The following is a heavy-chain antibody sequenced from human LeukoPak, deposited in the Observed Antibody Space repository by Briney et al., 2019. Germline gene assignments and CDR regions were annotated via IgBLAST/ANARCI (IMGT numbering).Heavy chain of an antibody. CDR2: ISSSSSTI. J-gene: IGHJ4*02. CDR3: ARVGITMIVVTD. V-gene: IGHV3-48*01. CDR1: GFTFSSYS. Sequence: GGSLRFSCAASGFTFSSYSINWVRQAPGKGLEWVSYISSSSSTIYYADSVKGRFTISRDNAKNSLYLQMNSLRAEDTAVCYCARVGITMIVVTDWGQGTLVTVSS. D-gene: IGHD3-22*01.